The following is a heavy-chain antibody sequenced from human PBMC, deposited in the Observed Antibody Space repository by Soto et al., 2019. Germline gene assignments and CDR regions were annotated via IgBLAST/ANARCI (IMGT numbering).Heavy chain of an antibody. Sequence: GGPLRLSCAASGFTFSNFWMSWVRQAPGKGLEWVAIIKHDGSVKQYVDSVQGRFSISRDNSENSLFLQMNSLRVEDTAMYYCAKFSRTMSSDWGQGTLVTVSS. CDR3: AKFSRTMSSD. CDR2: IKHDGSVK. J-gene: IGHJ4*02. CDR1: GFTFSNFW. V-gene: IGHV3-7*01.